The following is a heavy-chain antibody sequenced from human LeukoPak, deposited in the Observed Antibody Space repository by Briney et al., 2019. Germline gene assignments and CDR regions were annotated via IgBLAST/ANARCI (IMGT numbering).Heavy chain of an antibody. V-gene: IGHV3-23*01. D-gene: IGHD6-19*01. CDR2: ISGSGGST. CDR1: GFTFSSYD. Sequence: GGSLRLSCAASGFTFSSYDMSWVRQAPGKGLEWVSGISGSGGSTYYADSVKGRFTISRDNSKNTLYLQMNSLRAEDTAVYYCAKGGYSSGWTDFDYWGQGTLVTVSS. J-gene: IGHJ4*02. CDR3: AKGGYSSGWTDFDY.